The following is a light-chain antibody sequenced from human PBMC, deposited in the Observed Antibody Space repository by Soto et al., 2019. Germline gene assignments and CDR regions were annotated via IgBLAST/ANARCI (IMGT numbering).Light chain of an antibody. CDR2: YDN. V-gene: IGLV1-44*01. CDR3: AAWDESLNGRV. CDR1: NSNIGSNT. Sequence: QSVLTQPPSASGTPGQRVTISCSGSNSNIGSNTVNWYQQLPGTAPKLLIYYDNLRPSGVPDRISGSKSGTSASLAISGLQSDDEADYHCAAWDESLNGRVFGTGTKVTV. J-gene: IGLJ1*01.